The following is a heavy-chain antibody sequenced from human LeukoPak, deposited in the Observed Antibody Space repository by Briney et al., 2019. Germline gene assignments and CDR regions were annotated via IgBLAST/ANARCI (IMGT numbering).Heavy chain of an antibody. CDR2: ISTTGTTV. CDR1: GFTFSTYD. J-gene: IGHJ4*02. V-gene: IGHV3-48*03. D-gene: IGHD4/OR15-4a*01. Sequence: PGGSLRLSCAASGFTFSTYDMNWVRQAPGKGLEWVSHISTTGTTVYYADAVEGRFTISRDNAKNSLYLQMNSLRAEDTAVYYCERGLTMGHFGGQGTLVTVSS. CDR3: ERGLTMGHF.